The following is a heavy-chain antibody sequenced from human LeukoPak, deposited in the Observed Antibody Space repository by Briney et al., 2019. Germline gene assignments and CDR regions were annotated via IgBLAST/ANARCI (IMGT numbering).Heavy chain of an antibody. CDR2: IIPILGIA. V-gene: IGHV1-69*04. J-gene: IGHJ6*02. CDR3: ARSVRGSSDYYYGMGV. Sequence: SVKVSCKASGGTFSSYAISWVRQAPGQGLEWMGRIIPILGIANYAQKFQGRVTITADKSTSTAYMELSSLRSEDTAVYYCARSVRGSSDYYYGMGVWGQGTTVTVSS. D-gene: IGHD1-26*01. CDR1: GGTFSSYA.